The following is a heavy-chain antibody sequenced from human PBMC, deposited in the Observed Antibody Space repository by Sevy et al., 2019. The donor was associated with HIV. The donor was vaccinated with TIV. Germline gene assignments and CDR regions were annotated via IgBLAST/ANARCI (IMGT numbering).Heavy chain of an antibody. Sequence: GGSLRLSCAASGFAFSTHAMHWVRQAPGKGLEWLAVISYEGTETFYAASVEGRFTISRDNSKNMLSLQINSLKPEETAVYYCARDGGYSIKWYPLYWGHGTLVTVSS. D-gene: IGHD1-26*01. CDR1: GFAFSTHA. CDR2: ISYEGTET. J-gene: IGHJ4*01. V-gene: IGHV3-30-3*01. CDR3: ARDGGYSIKWYPLY.